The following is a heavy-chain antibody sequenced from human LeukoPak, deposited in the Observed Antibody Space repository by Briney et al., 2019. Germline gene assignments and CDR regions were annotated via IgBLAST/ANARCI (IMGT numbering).Heavy chain of an antibody. J-gene: IGHJ4*02. D-gene: IGHD2-2*01. CDR2: ISGSGGST. CDR3: AKDREFVVVPAAHFDY. Sequence: GGSLRLSCAASGFTFGSYAMSWVRQAPGKELEWVSAISGSGGSTYYADSVKGRFTISRDNSKNTLYLQMNSLRAEDTAVYYCAKDREFVVVPAAHFDYWGQGTLVTVSS. CDR1: GFTFGSYA. V-gene: IGHV3-23*01.